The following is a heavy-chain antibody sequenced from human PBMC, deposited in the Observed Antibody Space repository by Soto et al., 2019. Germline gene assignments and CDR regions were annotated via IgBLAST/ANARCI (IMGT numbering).Heavy chain of an antibody. CDR2: ISYDGDNK. CDR1: GFTFRNYG. Sequence: GGSLRLSCTPSGFTFRNYGLHWVRQAPGKGLEWVALISYDGDNKYYTDSARGRFTVSRDNFRNTLFLQMDSLRPEDTAMYYCARVAYWGPGTQVTVSS. J-gene: IGHJ4*02. V-gene: IGHV3-30*03. CDR3: ARVAY.